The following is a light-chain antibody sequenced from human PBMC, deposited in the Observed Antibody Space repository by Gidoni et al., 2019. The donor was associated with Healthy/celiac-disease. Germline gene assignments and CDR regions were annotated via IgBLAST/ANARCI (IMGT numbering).Light chain of an antibody. V-gene: IGKV3-11*01. J-gene: IGKJ4*01. Sequence: IVLTQSPATLSLSPGERATLSCRASQSVSSYLAWYQQKPGQAPRLLIYDASNRETDIPARFSGSGSGTDFTLTISSLEHEDFAVYYCQQRSNWPPITFGGGTKVEIK. CDR3: QQRSNWPPIT. CDR1: QSVSSY. CDR2: DAS.